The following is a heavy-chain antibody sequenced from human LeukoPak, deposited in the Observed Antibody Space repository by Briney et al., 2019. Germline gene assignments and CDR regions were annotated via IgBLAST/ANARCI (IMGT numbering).Heavy chain of an antibody. J-gene: IGHJ4*02. CDR3: AKDRYVGASDY. CDR1: GFTFSSYG. V-gene: IGHV3-33*06. D-gene: IGHD1-26*01. Sequence: GGSLRLSCAASGFTFSSYGMHWVRQAPGKGLEWVAVIWYDGSNKYYADSVKGRFTISRDNSKDTLYLQMNSLRAEDTAVYYWAKDRYVGASDYWGQGTLVTVSS. CDR2: IWYDGSNK.